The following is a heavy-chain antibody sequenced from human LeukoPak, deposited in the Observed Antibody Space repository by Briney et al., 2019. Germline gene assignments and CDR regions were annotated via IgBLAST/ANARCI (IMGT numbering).Heavy chain of an antibody. J-gene: IGHJ6*03. CDR3: ARGRARYYGSGSPTFKFHYYYMDV. V-gene: IGHV4-34*01. D-gene: IGHD3-10*01. CDR2: IHHSGST. CDR1: GGSFSGYY. Sequence: SETLSLTCAVYGGSFSGYYWSWIRQPPGNGLEWIGEIHHSGSTNYNPSLKSRVTISVDTYKNQFSLKLSSVTAADTAVYYCARGRARYYGSGSPTFKFHYYYMDVWGKGTTVTVSS.